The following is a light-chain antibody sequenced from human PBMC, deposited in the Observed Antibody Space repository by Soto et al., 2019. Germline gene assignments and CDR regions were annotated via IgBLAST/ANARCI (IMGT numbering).Light chain of an antibody. CDR2: EVS. J-gene: IGLJ2*01. CDR3: SSYAGSNNLL. Sequence: QSALTQPPSASGSPGQSVTISCTGTSSDVGGYNYVSWYQQHPGKAPKLMIYEVSKRPSGVPHRFSGSKSGNTASLTVSGLQAEDEADYYCSSYAGSNNLLFGGGTKLTVL. V-gene: IGLV2-8*01. CDR1: SSDVGGYNY.